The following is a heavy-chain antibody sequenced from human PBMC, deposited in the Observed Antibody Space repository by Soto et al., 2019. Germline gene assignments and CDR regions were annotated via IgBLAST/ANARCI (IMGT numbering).Heavy chain of an antibody. D-gene: IGHD5-18*01. J-gene: IGHJ4*02. CDR3: ARDQPGYSYGYGLGY. V-gene: IGHV3-21*01. CDR2: ISSSSSYI. Sequence: EVQVVESGGGLVKPGGSLRLSCAASGFTFSSYSMNWVRQAPGKGLEWVSSISSSSSYIYYADSVKGRFTISRDNAKNPLYLQMNSLRAEDTAVYYCARDQPGYSYGYGLGYWGQGTLVTVSS. CDR1: GFTFSSYS.